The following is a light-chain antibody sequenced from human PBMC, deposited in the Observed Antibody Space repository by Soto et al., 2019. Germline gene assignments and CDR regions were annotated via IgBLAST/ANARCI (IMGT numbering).Light chain of an antibody. CDR2: KAS. CDR1: QSISSW. J-gene: IGKJ1*01. Sequence: DIQMTQSPSTLSASVGDRVTITCRASQSISSWLAWYQQKPGKAPKLLIYKASSLESGVPSRFSGSGSGTDFTLTISSLQPDDFATYYCQQYNRYSRTFGQGIKVEIK. V-gene: IGKV1-5*03. CDR3: QQYNRYSRT.